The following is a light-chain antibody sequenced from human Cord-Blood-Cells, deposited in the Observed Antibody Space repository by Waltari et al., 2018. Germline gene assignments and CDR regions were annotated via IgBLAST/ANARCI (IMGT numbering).Light chain of an antibody. CDR2: AAS. CDR3: QQSYSTPYT. CDR1: QSISSY. J-gene: IGKJ2*01. V-gene: IGKV1-39*01. Sequence: DIQMTQPPSSLSASVGDRVTLTCRASQSISSYLNWYQQKPGKDAKLLIYAASSLQSGVPSRFSGSGSGTDFTLTISSLQPEDFATYYCQQSYSTPYTFGQGTKLEIK.